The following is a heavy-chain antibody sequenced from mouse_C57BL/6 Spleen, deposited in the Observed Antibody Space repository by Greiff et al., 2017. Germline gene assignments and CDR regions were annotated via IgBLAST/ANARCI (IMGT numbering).Heavy chain of an antibody. CDR2: IDPSDSYT. CDR1: GYTFTSYW. Sequence: QVQLQQSGAELVMPGASVKLSCKASGYTFTSYWMHWVKQRPGQGLEWIGEIDPSDSYTNYNQKFKGKSTLTVDKSSSTAYMQLSSLTSEDSAVYYCARGGDGVFDYWGQGTTLTVSS. V-gene: IGHV1-69*01. J-gene: IGHJ2*01. D-gene: IGHD3-3*01. CDR3: ARGGDGVFDY.